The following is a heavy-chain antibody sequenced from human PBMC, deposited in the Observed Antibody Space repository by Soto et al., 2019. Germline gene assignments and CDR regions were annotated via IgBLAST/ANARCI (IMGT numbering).Heavy chain of an antibody. Sequence: ASVKVSCKASGYTFTSYAMHWVRQAPGQRLEWMGWINAGNGNTKYSQKFQGRVTITRDTSASTAYMELSSLRSEDTAVYYCARVLGWYYNNWFDPWGQGTLVTVSS. D-gene: IGHD6-19*01. CDR2: INAGNGNT. V-gene: IGHV1-3*01. CDR3: ARVLGWYYNNWFDP. CDR1: GYTFTSYA. J-gene: IGHJ5*02.